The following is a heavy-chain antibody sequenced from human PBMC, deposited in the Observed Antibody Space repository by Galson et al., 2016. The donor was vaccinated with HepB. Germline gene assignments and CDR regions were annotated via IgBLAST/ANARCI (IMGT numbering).Heavy chain of an antibody. Sequence: SLRLSCAASGFTFDNYPMHWVRRLPGKGLEWVSLISWDGAHTYYSDSVKGRFTSSRDNSKHSMYLEMKRLRMEDTALYFCAKDMTAWAAGFFDFWGPGTLVTVSS. CDR3: AKDMTAWAAGFFDF. D-gene: IGHD2-21*01. CDR2: ISWDGAHT. CDR1: GFTFDNYP. V-gene: IGHV3-43*01. J-gene: IGHJ4*02.